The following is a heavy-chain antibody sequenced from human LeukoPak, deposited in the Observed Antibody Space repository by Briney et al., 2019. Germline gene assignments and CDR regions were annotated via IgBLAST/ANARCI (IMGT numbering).Heavy chain of an antibody. D-gene: IGHD6-19*01. Sequence: SETLSLTCTVSGVSISSGGYYWSWIRQHPGEGLEWIGYIYYSGNTYYNPSLKSRVTISVDTSKNQFSLKLSSVTAADTAVYYCARWPDKQWLVQGVGFDYWGQGTLVTVSS. CDR2: IYYSGNT. CDR3: ARWPDKQWLVQGVGFDY. CDR1: GVSISSGGYY. J-gene: IGHJ4*02. V-gene: IGHV4-31*03.